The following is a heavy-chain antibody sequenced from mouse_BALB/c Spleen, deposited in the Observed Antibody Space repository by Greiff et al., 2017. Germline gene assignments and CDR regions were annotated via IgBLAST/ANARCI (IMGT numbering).Heavy chain of an antibody. CDR1: GYTFTDYN. Sequence: EVQLQESGPELVKPGASVKISCKASGYTFTDYNMHWVKQSHGKSLEWIGYIYPYNGGTGYNQKFKSKATLTVDNSSSTAYMELRSLTSEDSAVYFCARQPYFDYWGQGTTLTVSS. CDR3: ARQPYFDY. V-gene: IGHV1S29*02. CDR2: IYPYNGGT. J-gene: IGHJ2*01.